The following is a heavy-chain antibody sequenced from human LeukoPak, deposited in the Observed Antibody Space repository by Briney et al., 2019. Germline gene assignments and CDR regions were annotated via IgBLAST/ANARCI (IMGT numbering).Heavy chain of an antibody. CDR2: IKDDGSTT. V-gene: IGHV3-74*01. Sequence: GGSLRLSCAVSGFTFGGRLMHWVRKAPGKGLVWVALIKDDGSTTNYADSVKGRFTASRDDAKNTVYLQMSSLRAEDTAVYYCHPLAFVTNWGQGTLVTVSS. J-gene: IGHJ4*02. CDR3: HPLAFVTN. CDR1: GFTFGGRL. D-gene: IGHD2-8*01.